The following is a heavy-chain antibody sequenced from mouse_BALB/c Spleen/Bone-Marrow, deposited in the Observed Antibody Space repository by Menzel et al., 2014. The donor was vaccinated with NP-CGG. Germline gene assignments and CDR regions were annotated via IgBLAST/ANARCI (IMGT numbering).Heavy chain of an antibody. J-gene: IGHJ3*01. V-gene: IGHV5-9-4*01. CDR2: ISSGGSYS. CDR3: VREGAY. CDR1: GFTFSSYA. Sequence: EVQLVESGGGLVKPGGSLKVSCAASGFTFSSYAMSWVRQSPEKRLEWVAEISSGGSYSYYPDTVTGRFTISRDNAKNTLNLEMSSLRSEDTAMYYCVREGAYWGQGTLDTVSA.